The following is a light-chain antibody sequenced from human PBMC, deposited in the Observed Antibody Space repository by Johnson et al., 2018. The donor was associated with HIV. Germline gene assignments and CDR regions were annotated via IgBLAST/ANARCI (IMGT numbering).Light chain of an antibody. Sequence: QSLLTQPPSVSAAPGQKVTISCSGSSSNIGNNDVSWYQHLPGTVPKLLIYESNTRPSGIPDRFSGSESGTSATLGISGLQTGDEADYYCVTWDSRLNVYLFGPGTKVTVL. V-gene: IGLV1-51*02. J-gene: IGLJ1*01. CDR2: ESN. CDR3: VTWDSRLNVYL. CDR1: SSNIGNND.